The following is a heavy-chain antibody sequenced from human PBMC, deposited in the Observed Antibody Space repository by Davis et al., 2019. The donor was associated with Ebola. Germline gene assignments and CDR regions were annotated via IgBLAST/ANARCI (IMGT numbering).Heavy chain of an antibody. CDR3: VKEFMAGKEADG. V-gene: IGHV3-30*18. D-gene: IGHD6-19*01. CDR1: GFTFSSYG. Sequence: GESLKISCAASGFTFSSYGMHWVRQAPGKGLEWVAVISYDGSNKYYADSVKGRFTISRDNSKNTLNLQMNNLRAEDTAVYYCVKEFMAGKEADGWGQGTLVTVSS. J-gene: IGHJ4*02. CDR2: ISYDGSNK.